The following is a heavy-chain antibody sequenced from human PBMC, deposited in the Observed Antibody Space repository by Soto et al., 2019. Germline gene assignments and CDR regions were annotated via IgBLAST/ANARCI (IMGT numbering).Heavy chain of an antibody. D-gene: IGHD2-15*01. J-gene: IGHJ6*02. CDR1: GGSMSSYY. CDR2: IYYSGTT. CDR3: ARDKVVGPLNLYYGMDV. Sequence: LSLTCTVTGGSMSSYYWGWIRQPPGKGLEWLGYIYYSGTTNYNPSFKSRVTISMDMSKNQYSLKLSSVTAADTAVYYCARDKVVGPLNLYYGMDVWGQGTTVTVSS. V-gene: IGHV4-59*01.